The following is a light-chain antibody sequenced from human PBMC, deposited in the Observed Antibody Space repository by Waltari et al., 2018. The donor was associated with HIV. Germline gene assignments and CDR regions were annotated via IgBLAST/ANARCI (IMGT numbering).Light chain of an antibody. V-gene: IGLV1-40*01. CDR1: SSTIGAGYD. CDR2: GNS. CDR3: QSYDSSLSVWV. J-gene: IGLJ3*02. Sequence: QSVLTQPPSVSGAPGQRVTFSCTGSSSTIGAGYDVHWYQQLPGTAPKLLIYGNSNRPSGVPDRFSGSKSGTSASLAITGLLAEDEADYYCQSYDSSLSVWVFGGGTKLTVL.